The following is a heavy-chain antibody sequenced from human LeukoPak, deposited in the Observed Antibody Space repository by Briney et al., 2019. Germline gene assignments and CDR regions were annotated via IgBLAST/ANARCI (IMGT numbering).Heavy chain of an antibody. CDR1: GFTFDDYA. CDR2: ISWNSGRI. V-gene: IGHV3-9*03. CDR3: AKEWFGELGGVTFDY. Sequence: GGSLRLSCAASGFTFDDYAMHWVRQAPATGLEWVSGISWNSGRIGYADSVKGRFTISRDNANNSLYLQKNSLRAEDMALYYCAKEWFGELGGVTFDYWGQGTLVTVSS. J-gene: IGHJ4*02. D-gene: IGHD3-10*01.